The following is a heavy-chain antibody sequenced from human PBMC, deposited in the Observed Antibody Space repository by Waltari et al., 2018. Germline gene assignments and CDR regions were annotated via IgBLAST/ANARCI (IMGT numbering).Heavy chain of an antibody. V-gene: IGHV5-51*01. CDR1: GSSFTSYW. J-gene: IGHJ6*03. Sequence: EVQLVQSGAEVKKPGESLKISCKGSGSSFTSYWIGRVRQMPGKGLELMGIIYPGSSDTSYSPSFQGQVTISAAKSISTAYLQWSSLKASDTAMYYCARHGLGGGYYYYYMDVWGKGTTVTVSS. D-gene: IGHD3-16*01. CDR2: IYPGSSDT. CDR3: ARHGLGGGYYYYYMDV.